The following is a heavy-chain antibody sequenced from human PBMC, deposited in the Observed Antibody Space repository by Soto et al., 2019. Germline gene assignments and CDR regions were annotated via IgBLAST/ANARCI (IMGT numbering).Heavy chain of an antibody. J-gene: IGHJ6*03. CDR3: ARGPYYDLIWNYYYMDV. CDR1: GGSISGHY. Sequence: QVQLQESGPGLVKPSETLSLSCSVSGGSISGHYWSWVRQTPGKGLEWIGYMYYSGSTNYNPSLTSRVTISVDTSKNHFSLRLTSVTPADTAVYYCARGPYYDLIWNYYYMDVWGKGTTVTVSS. CDR2: MYYSGST. V-gene: IGHV4-59*08. D-gene: IGHD3-16*01.